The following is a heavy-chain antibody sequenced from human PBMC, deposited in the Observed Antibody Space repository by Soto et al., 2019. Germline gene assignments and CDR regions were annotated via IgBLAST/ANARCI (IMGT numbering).Heavy chain of an antibody. V-gene: IGHV1-18*01. D-gene: IGHD2-2*01. CDR3: ALPFFITTSCYSGIYYFDY. J-gene: IGHJ4*02. CDR1: GYTFINYG. CDR2: ISAYNGYT. Sequence: ASVKVSCKASGYTFINYGISWVRQAPGQGIEWLGWISAYNGYTNYAQKFQGRVTMTTDTSTSTAYMELRSLRSDDTAVYYCALPFFITTSCYSGIYYFDYWGQGTLVTVSS.